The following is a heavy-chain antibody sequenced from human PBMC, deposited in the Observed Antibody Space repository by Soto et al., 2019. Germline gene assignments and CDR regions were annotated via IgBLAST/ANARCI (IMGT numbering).Heavy chain of an antibody. V-gene: IGHV4-34*01. Sequence: PSETLSLTCAVYGGSFSGYYWNWIRQPPGKGLEWIGEINHSGSTNYNPSLKSRVTISVDTSKNQFSLKLSSVTAADTAVYYCARTYRFSIAAADTGWYFDYWGQGTLVTVSS. CDR2: INHSGST. CDR3: ARTYRFSIAAADTGWYFDY. J-gene: IGHJ4*02. D-gene: IGHD6-13*01. CDR1: GGSFSGYY.